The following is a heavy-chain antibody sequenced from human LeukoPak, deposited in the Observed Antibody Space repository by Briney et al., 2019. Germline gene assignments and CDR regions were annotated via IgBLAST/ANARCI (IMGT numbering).Heavy chain of an antibody. CDR1: GFTFSSYG. Sequence: GGSLRLSCAASGFTFSSYGMHWVRQAPGKGLEWVAFIRNDGSNRYYADSMKGRFIISRDNSKNTLYLQMNSLRAEDTAVYYCAKDIGYSNNYYYMDVWGRGTTVAVSS. V-gene: IGHV3-30*02. CDR3: AKDIGYSNNYYYMDV. D-gene: IGHD4-11*01. J-gene: IGHJ6*03. CDR2: IRNDGSNR.